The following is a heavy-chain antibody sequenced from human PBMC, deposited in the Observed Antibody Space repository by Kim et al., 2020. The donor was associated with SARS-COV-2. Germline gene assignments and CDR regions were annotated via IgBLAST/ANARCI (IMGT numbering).Heavy chain of an antibody. V-gene: IGHV3-74*01. D-gene: IGHD3-3*01. Sequence: ADSVEGRFTITRNNARNTMYLQMSSLQAEDTAVFFCASDLDRNGYGHYDFWGQGTLVTVSS. J-gene: IGHJ4*02. CDR3: ASDLDRNGYGHYDF.